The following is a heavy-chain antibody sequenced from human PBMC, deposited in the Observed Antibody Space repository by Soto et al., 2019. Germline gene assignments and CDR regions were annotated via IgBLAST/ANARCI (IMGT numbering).Heavy chain of an antibody. J-gene: IGHJ4*02. D-gene: IGHD5-12*01. Sequence: ASVKVSCKASGGTFSSYAISWVRQAPGQGLEWMGGIIPIFGTANYAQKFQGRVTITADESTSTAYMELSSLRSEDTAVYYCARGGKRWLQIPDYWGQGTLVTVSS. CDR2: IIPIFGTA. CDR3: ARGGKRWLQIPDY. V-gene: IGHV1-69*13. CDR1: GGTFSSYA.